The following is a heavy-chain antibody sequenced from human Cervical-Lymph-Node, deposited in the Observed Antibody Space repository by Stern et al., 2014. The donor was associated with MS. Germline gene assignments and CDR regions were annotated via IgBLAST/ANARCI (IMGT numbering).Heavy chain of an antibody. CDR2: IFTVFGTP. CDR3: ALSSETSDRWYSLGYDL. J-gene: IGHJ5*02. Sequence: QVQLVESGAEVTKPGSSVNVSCTASGGTFSKFPRSWLRQAPGQGLEWMGGIFTVFGTPTYAQEFRGRVPITADVSTSTVYMELSSLRSDDTAVYYCALSSETSDRWYSLGYDLWGQGTLVTVSS. D-gene: IGHD6-13*01. V-gene: IGHV1-69*01. CDR1: GGTFSKFP.